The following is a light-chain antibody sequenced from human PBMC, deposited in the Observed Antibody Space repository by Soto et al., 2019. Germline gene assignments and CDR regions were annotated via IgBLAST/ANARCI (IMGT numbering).Light chain of an antibody. Sequence: DIQMTQSPSSLSASEGDRVTITCRASQSISNYLNWYQQRPGKAPKLLNYLASSLSSGVPSKFSGSGSGTDFTLTISVLQPEDSATYYCQQTYKTPLTFGQGTKVDIK. J-gene: IGKJ1*01. CDR2: LAS. CDR3: QQTYKTPLT. CDR1: QSISNY. V-gene: IGKV1-39*01.